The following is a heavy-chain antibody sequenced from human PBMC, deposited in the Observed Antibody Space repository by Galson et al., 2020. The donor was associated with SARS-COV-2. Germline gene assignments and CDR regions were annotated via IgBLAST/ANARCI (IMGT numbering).Heavy chain of an antibody. CDR3: AREGYSYGYSYMDV. Sequence: SETLSLTCAVYGGSFSGYYWSWIRQPPGKGLEWIGEINHSGSTNYNPSLKSRVTIPVDTSKNQFSLKLSSVTAADTAVYYCAREGYSYGYSYMDVWGKGTTVTVSS. V-gene: IGHV4-34*01. D-gene: IGHD5-18*01. CDR1: GGSFSGYY. J-gene: IGHJ6*03. CDR2: INHSGST.